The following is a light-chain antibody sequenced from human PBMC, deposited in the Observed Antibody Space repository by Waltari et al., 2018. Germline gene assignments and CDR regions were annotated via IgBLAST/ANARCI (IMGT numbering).Light chain of an antibody. V-gene: IGKV1-5*03. CDR1: QSIATW. CDR2: EAS. Sequence: DIQMTQAPSTLSPSVGDRVTITCRASQSIATWLAWYQQKPGNAPNLLIYEASSLGSGVPSRFSGSGSGTEFTRTISSLQPDDFATYYCQQYNSYPWTFGQGTKVEIK. CDR3: QQYNSYPWT. J-gene: IGKJ1*01.